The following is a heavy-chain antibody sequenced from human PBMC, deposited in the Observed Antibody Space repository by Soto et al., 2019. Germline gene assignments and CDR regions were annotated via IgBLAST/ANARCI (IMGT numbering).Heavy chain of an antibody. D-gene: IGHD3-16*01. CDR3: ARGALGSYYFDY. V-gene: IGHV3-74*01. Sequence: EVQLVESGGGLFQPGGSLRLSCAASGFTFNNYWIHWVRQAPGKGLVWVSRSKYDATSTNYADSVKGRFSISRDNAKNTVYLQMSSLRGDDTAVYYCARGALGSYYFDYWGQGTLVTVSS. CDR2: SKYDATST. CDR1: GFTFNNYW. J-gene: IGHJ4*02.